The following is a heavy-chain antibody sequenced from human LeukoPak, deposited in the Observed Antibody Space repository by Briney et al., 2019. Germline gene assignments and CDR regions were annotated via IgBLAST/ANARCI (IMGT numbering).Heavy chain of an antibody. CDR1: GGSISSGGYY. Sequence: ASETLSLTCTVSGGSISSGGYYWSWIRQHPGKGLEWIGYIYYSGSTYYNPSLKSRVTISVDTSKNQFSLKPSSVTAADTAVYYCARVVVVAAPFDPWGQGTLVTVSS. V-gene: IGHV4-31*03. J-gene: IGHJ5*02. CDR2: IYYSGST. D-gene: IGHD2-15*01. CDR3: ARVVVVAAPFDP.